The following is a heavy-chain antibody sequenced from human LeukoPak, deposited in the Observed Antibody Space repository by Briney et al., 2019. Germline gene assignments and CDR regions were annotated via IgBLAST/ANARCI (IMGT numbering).Heavy chain of an antibody. Sequence: SETLSLTCTVSGGFLSSYHWSWLRQPPGKGLEWMGYIYYSGSTNYNPSLKSRVTISVDTSKNQFSLKLSSVTAADTAVYYCARGLYDILTGYYVFDYWGQGTLVTVSS. CDR1: GGFLSSYH. V-gene: IGHV4-59*01. CDR3: ARGLYDILTGYYVFDY. D-gene: IGHD3-9*01. J-gene: IGHJ4*02. CDR2: IYYSGST.